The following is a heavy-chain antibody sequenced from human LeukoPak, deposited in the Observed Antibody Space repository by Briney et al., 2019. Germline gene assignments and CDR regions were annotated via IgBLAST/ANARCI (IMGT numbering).Heavy chain of an antibody. D-gene: IGHD4-23*01. V-gene: IGHV1-58*01. CDR3: AAEIYGGNSDCCTFDF. CDR2: IVVGAGNT. CDR1: GFTFTSSA. J-gene: IGHJ3*01. Sequence: GASVKVSCKASGFTFTSSAVQWVRQARGQRLEWIGWIVVGAGNTNYAQRFQDRVTITRDMSTSTAYMELSSLTSEDTAVYYCAAEIYGGNSDCCTFDFWGPGTPVTVSS.